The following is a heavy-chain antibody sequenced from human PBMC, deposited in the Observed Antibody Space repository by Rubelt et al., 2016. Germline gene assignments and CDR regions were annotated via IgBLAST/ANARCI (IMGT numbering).Heavy chain of an antibody. CDR1: GYTFTSYG. Sequence: QVQLVQSGAEVKKPGASVKVSCKASGYTFTSYGISWVRQAPGQGLEWMGWISAYNGNTKCATNLEGRVTMTTDTCTRRAFMEVGGLRSEDKAVYYCARDGGWGYEYFQLWGQGTLVTVSS. D-gene: IGHD3-16*01. V-gene: IGHV1-18*01. J-gene: IGHJ1*01. CDR3: ARDGGWGYEYFQL. CDR2: ISAYNGNT.